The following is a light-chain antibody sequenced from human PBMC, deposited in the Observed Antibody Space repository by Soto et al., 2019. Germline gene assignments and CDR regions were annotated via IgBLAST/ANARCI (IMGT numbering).Light chain of an antibody. CDR2: GVS. CDR1: QSVTNNY. Sequence: ESVLTQSPGTLSLSPGERATLSCRATQSVTNNYFAWYQQKPGQSPRLLIYGVSSRATDIPDRFSGSGSGTDFTLTISRLEPEDFVVYYCQQYSSLPPSCGQGTKLEVK. V-gene: IGKV3-20*01. J-gene: IGKJ2*01. CDR3: QQYSSLPPS.